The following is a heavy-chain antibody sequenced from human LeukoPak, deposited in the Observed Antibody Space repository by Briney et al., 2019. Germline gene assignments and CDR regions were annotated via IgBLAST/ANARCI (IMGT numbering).Heavy chain of an antibody. CDR3: TRTGGYDFWSGYYTPFDY. J-gene: IGHJ4*02. V-gene: IGHV3-49*04. CDR2: IRSKAYGGTT. D-gene: IGHD3-3*01. Sequence: GGFLRLSCTASGFTLGDYVTSWVRQAPGKGRVGVGFIRSKAYGGTTEYAASVKGRFTISRDDSKSIAYLQMNSLKTEDTAVYYCTRTGGYDFWSGYYTPFDYWGQGTLVTVSS. CDR1: GFTLGDYV.